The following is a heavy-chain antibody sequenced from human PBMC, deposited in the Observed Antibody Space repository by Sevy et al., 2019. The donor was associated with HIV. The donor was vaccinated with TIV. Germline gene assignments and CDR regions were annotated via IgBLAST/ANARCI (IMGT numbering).Heavy chain of an antibody. Sequence: GGSLRLSCAASGFSFSSYSMNWVRQAPGKGLEWVSYISSSSNTIYYADSVKGRFTISRDNAKNSLHLQMNSLRDGDTAVYYCASHYCSGGSCSSFYYGMDVWGQGTTVTVSS. V-gene: IGHV3-48*02. D-gene: IGHD2-15*01. CDR2: ISSSSNTI. CDR1: GFSFSSYS. J-gene: IGHJ6*02. CDR3: ASHYCSGGSCSSFYYGMDV.